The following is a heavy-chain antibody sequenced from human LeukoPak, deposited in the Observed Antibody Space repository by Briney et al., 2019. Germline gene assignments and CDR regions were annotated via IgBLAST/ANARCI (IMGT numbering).Heavy chain of an antibody. V-gene: IGHV1-8*01. J-gene: IGHJ6*02. CDR3: AREKSPYYYYGMDV. CDR2: MNPDSGNT. Sequence: ASVKVSCKAFGYTFTGDNINWVRQTTGQGLEWVGWMNPDSGNTGYAQNFQGRVTMTRDTSISTAYMELSSLTSEDTAVYYCAREKSPYYYYGMDVWGQGTTVTVSS. CDR1: GYTFTGDN.